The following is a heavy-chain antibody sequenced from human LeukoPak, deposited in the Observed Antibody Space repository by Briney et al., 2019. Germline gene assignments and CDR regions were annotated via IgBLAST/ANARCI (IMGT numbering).Heavy chain of an antibody. CDR1: GFTVSSNY. D-gene: IGHD3-3*01. CDR2: IYSGGST. Sequence: PGGSLRLSCAASGFTVSSNYMSWVRQAPGKGLEWVSVIYSGGSTYYADSVKGRFTISRDNSKNTLYLQMNSLRAEDTAVYYCAKNPHFGVVTDFDYWGQGTLVTVSS. V-gene: IGHV3-53*01. CDR3: AKNPHFGVVTDFDY. J-gene: IGHJ4*02.